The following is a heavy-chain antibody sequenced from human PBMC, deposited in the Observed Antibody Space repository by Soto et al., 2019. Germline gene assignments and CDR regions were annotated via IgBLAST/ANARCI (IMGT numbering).Heavy chain of an antibody. CDR2: INHSGST. CDR1: GGSFSGYY. V-gene: IGHV4-34*01. J-gene: IGHJ6*02. CDR3: ARGGSDYGDYHEFEYYYYGMDV. D-gene: IGHD4-17*01. Sequence: PSETLSLTCAVYGGSFSGYYWSWIRQPPGKGLEWIGEINHSGSTNYNPSLKSRVTISVDTSKNQFSLKLSSVTAADTAVYYCARGGSDYGDYHEFEYYYYGMDVWGQGTTVTVSS.